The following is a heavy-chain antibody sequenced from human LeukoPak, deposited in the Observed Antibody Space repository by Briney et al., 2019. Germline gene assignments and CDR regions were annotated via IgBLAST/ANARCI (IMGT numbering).Heavy chain of an antibody. J-gene: IGHJ1*01. CDR1: GGSFIDYY. CDR2: INHRGST. Sequence: SETLSLTCAVYGGSFIDYYWSWIRQPPGKGLEWIGEINHRGSTNYNLSLKSRVTISVDTSKNQFSLKLSSVTAADTAVYYCARRGVSRDFQHWGQGTLVTVSS. D-gene: IGHD2-8*01. V-gene: IGHV4-34*01. CDR3: ARRGVSRDFQH.